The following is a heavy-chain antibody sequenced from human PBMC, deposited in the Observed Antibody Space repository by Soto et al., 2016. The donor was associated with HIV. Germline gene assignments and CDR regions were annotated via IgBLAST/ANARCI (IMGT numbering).Heavy chain of an antibody. Sequence: QVQLQESGPGLVKPSETLSLTCTVSGGSISSYYWNWMRQPPGKGLEWIGYIYYSGSTNYNPSLKSRVTISVDTSKNQFSLKLNSVTAADTAVYYCSESSGSAYFSYNGGFSTPWGQGNPGPPSPQ. J-gene: IGHJ4*02. D-gene: IGHD3-10*01. V-gene: IGHV4-59*01. CDR2: IYYSGST. CDR1: GGSISSYY. CDR3: SESSGSAYFSYNGGFSTP.